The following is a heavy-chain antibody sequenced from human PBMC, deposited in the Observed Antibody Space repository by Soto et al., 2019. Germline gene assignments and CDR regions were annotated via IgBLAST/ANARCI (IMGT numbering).Heavy chain of an antibody. D-gene: IGHD5-18*01. J-gene: IGHJ2*01. CDR1: GGSITSYY. V-gene: IGHV4-59*01. CDR2: IYYSGST. CDR3: ARSLGYSYGSNWYFVL. Sequence: QVQLQESGPGLVKPSQTLSLTCTVTGGSITSYYWIWIRQSPGKGLEWIGHIYYSGSTNYNPSLKSRVTISADTSKNNFSLTLRSITAADAAGYYFARSLGYSYGSNWYFVLWGRVTLVNVSS.